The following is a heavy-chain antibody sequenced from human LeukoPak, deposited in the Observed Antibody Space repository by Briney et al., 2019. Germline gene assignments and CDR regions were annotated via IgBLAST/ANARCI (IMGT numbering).Heavy chain of an antibody. CDR1: GGSISSYY. D-gene: IGHD3-9*01. CDR3: ARHGDDILTGYREVGFDY. CDR2: IYYSGST. V-gene: IGHV4-59*08. Sequence: PSETLSLTCTVSGGSISSYYWSWIRQPPGKGLEWIGYIYYSGSTNYNPSLKSRVTISVDTSKNQFSLKLSSVTAADTAVYYCARHGDDILTGYREVGFDYWGQGTLVTVSS. J-gene: IGHJ4*02.